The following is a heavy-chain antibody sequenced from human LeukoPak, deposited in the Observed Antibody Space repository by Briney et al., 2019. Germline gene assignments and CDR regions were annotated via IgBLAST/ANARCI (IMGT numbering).Heavy chain of an antibody. Sequence: SVKVSCKASGGTFSSYAIGWVRQAPGQGLEWMGRIIPILGIANYAQKFQGRVTITADKSTSTAYMELSSLRSEDTAVYYCARVLRFLEWLPHDGYYYYGMDVWGQGTTVTVSS. J-gene: IGHJ6*02. CDR2: IIPILGIA. V-gene: IGHV1-69*04. CDR1: GGTFSSYA. CDR3: ARVLRFLEWLPHDGYYYYGMDV. D-gene: IGHD3-3*01.